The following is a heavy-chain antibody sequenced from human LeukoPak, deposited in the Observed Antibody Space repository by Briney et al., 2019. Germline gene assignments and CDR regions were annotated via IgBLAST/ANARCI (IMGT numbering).Heavy chain of an antibody. J-gene: IGHJ6*02. Sequence: PGGSLRLSCAASGFTFSSYGMHWVRQAPGKGLEWVAFIRYDGSNKYYADSVKGRFTISRDNSKNTLYLQMNSLRAEDTAVYYCAKDITIRGVIDYYYYGMDVWGQETTVTVTS. CDR1: GFTFSSYG. V-gene: IGHV3-30*02. D-gene: IGHD3-16*01. CDR2: IRYDGSNK. CDR3: AKDITIRGVIDYYYYGMDV.